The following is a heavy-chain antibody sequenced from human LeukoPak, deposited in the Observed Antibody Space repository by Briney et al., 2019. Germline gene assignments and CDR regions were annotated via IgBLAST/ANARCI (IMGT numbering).Heavy chain of an antibody. CDR3: AKYYDFWSGYSQHYYYMDV. Sequence: PGGSLRLSCAASGFTFNSFSMNWVRQAPGKGLEWVSYISSTSSTIYYADSVKGRFTISRDNAKNSLYLQMNSLRAEDTAVYYCAKYYDFWSGYSQHYYYMDVWGKGTTVTVSS. J-gene: IGHJ6*03. V-gene: IGHV3-48*01. CDR2: ISSTSSTI. D-gene: IGHD3-3*01. CDR1: GFTFNSFS.